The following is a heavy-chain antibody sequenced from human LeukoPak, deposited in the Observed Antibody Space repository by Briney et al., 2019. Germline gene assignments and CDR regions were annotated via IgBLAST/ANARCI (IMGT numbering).Heavy chain of an antibody. Sequence: PWGSLRLSCAASGFTFSSYWMSWVRQAPGKGLEWVSAISGSGGSTYYADSVKGRFTISRDNSKNTLCLQMNSLRAEDTAVYYCAKSKGEWLRFRKGIYFDYWGQGTLVTVSS. V-gene: IGHV3-23*01. J-gene: IGHJ4*02. CDR3: AKSKGEWLRFRKGIYFDY. D-gene: IGHD5-12*01. CDR1: GFTFSSYW. CDR2: ISGSGGST.